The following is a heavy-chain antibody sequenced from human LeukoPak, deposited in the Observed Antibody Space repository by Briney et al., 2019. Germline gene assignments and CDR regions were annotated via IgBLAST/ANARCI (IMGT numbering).Heavy chain of an antibody. J-gene: IGHJ4*02. CDR3: ARGADYSGSYSFDY. V-gene: IGHV1-69*13. D-gene: IGHD1-26*01. CDR2: IIPIFGTA. CDR1: GYTFTSYA. Sequence: SVKVSCKASGYTFTSYAMNWVRQAPGQGLEWMGGIIPIFGTANYAQKFQGRVTITADESTSTAYMELSSLRSEDTAVYYCARGADYSGSYSFDYWGQGTLDTVSS.